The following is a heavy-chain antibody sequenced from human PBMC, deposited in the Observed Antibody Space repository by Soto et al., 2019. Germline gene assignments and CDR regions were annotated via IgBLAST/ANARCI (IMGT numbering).Heavy chain of an antibody. D-gene: IGHD3-16*01. CDR3: ATHGSYAQHA. CDR1: WFTVSDNY. CDR2: IYSGGSR. Sequence: GGSLRLSCAASWFTVSDNYMNWVRQAPGKGLEWVSVIYSGGSRYYTDSVKGRFTISRDNSKNTLDLQMNSLRAEDTAVYYCATHGSYAQHAWGQGTTVTVSS. V-gene: IGHV3-66*04. J-gene: IGHJ6*02.